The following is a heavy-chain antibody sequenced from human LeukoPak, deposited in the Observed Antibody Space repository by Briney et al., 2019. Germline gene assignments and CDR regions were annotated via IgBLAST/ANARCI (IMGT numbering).Heavy chain of an antibody. CDR2: IIPIFGTA. J-gene: IGHJ3*02. Sequence: SVKVSCKASGGTFSSYAISWVRQAPGQGLEWMGGIIPIFGTANYAQKFQGRVTITADESTSTAYMELSSLRSEDTAVYYCARGSYDFWSGYSRLNAFDIWGQGTMVTVSS. V-gene: IGHV1-69*13. CDR1: GGTFSSYA. CDR3: ARGSYDFWSGYSRLNAFDI. D-gene: IGHD3-3*01.